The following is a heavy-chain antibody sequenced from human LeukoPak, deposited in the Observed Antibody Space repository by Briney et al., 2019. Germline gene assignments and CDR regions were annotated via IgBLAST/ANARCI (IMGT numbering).Heavy chain of an antibody. CDR1: GGSISSGDYY. Sequence: SETLSLTCTVSGGSISSGDYYWSWIRHPPGKGLEWIGYIYYSGSTYYNPSLKSRVTISVDTSKNQFSLKLSSVTAADTAVYYCARSNYYGSGSYNYWGQGTLVTVSS. D-gene: IGHD3-10*01. J-gene: IGHJ4*02. V-gene: IGHV4-30-4*08. CDR3: ARSNYYGSGSYNY. CDR2: IYYSGST.